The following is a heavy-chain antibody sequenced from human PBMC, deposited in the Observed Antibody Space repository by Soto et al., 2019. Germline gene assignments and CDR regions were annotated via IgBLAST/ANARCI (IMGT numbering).Heavy chain of an antibody. CDR1: GLIFSDYR. D-gene: IGHD6-19*01. J-gene: IGHJ6*02. CDR3: AKLGGWSGGSSGMDV. Sequence: EVQWVESGGGLVQPGGSLRLSCAASGLIFSDYRMDWVRQAPGKGLEWVGRIRRKANSYTTEYAASVKGRFTISRDDSKNSLYLQMNSLKSEDTAVYYCAKLGGWSGGSSGMDVWGQGTTVPVSS. CDR2: IRRKANSYTT. V-gene: IGHV3-72*01.